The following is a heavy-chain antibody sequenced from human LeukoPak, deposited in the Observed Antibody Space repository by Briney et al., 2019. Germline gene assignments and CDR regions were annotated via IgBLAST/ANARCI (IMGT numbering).Heavy chain of an antibody. CDR2: IRYDGSNK. CDR1: GFTFSSYG. Sequence: GGSLTLSCAASGFTFSSYGMHWVRQAPGKGLEWVAFIRYDGSNKYYADSVKGRFTISRDNSKDTLYLQMNSLRAEDTAVYYCAKDFCAVASTSCYKYYYYYMDVWGKGTTVTVSS. V-gene: IGHV3-30*02. CDR3: AKDFCAVASTSCYKYYYYYMDV. J-gene: IGHJ6*03. D-gene: IGHD2-2*02.